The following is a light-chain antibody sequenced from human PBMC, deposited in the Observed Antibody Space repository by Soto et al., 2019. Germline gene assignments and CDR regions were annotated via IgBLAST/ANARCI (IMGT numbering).Light chain of an antibody. J-gene: IGKJ2*01. CDR2: GAS. V-gene: IGKV3-20*01. Sequence: EVVLTQSPGTLSMSPGERDTLSCGASQTVSSSYLAWYQQKPGQAPRLLIYGASNRATGIPDRFGGSGSGTDFTLTINRLEPEDFAVYYCHHYGSSPPFTFGQGTKLEI. CDR3: HHYGSSPPFT. CDR1: QTVSSSY.